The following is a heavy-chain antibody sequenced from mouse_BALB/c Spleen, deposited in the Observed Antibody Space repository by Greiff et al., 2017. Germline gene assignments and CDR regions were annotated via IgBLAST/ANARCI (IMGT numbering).Heavy chain of an antibody. Sequence: VQVVESGPGLVAPSQSLSITCTVSGFSLTSYGVHWVRQPPGKGLEWLGVIWAGGSTNYNSALMSRLSISKDNSKSQVFLKMNSLQTDDTAMYYCARDVGYGNYVPAWFAYWGQGTLVTVSA. CDR2: IWAGGST. D-gene: IGHD2-1*01. CDR3: ARDVGYGNYVPAWFAY. CDR1: GFSLTSYG. J-gene: IGHJ3*01. V-gene: IGHV2-9*02.